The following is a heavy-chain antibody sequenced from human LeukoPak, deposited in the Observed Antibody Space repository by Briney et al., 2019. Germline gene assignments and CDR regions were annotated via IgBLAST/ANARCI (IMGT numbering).Heavy chain of an antibody. CDR3: SGWNS. V-gene: IGHV3-15*01. D-gene: IGHD6-19*01. Sequence: GGSLRLSCATSGFTFSIAWMSWVRQAPGKGLEWVGRIKSKTDGGTADYAAPVKGRFTTSRDDSKNTVYLQLNSLKTEDTAVYYCSGWNSWGQGTLVTVSS. CDR1: GFTFSIAW. J-gene: IGHJ4*02. CDR2: IKSKTDGGTA.